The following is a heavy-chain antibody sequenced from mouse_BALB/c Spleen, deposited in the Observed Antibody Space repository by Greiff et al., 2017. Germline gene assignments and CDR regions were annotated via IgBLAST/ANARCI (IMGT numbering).Heavy chain of an antibody. Sequence: QVQLQQSGAELVRPGSSVKISCKASGYAFSSYWMNWVKQRPGQGLEWIGQIYPGDGDTNYNGKFKGKATLTADKSSSTSYMQLSSLTSEDSAVYFCARSLYYGYEDFDVWGAGTTVTVSS. J-gene: IGHJ1*01. D-gene: IGHD1-2*01. CDR2: IYPGDGDT. V-gene: IGHV1-80*01. CDR3: ARSLYYGYEDFDV. CDR1: GYAFSSYW.